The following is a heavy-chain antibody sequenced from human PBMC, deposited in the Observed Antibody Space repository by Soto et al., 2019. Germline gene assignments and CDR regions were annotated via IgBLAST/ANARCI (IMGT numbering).Heavy chain of an antibody. D-gene: IGHD5-18*01. CDR3: AKENVDTAMVQATGYGMDV. Sequence: EVQLVESGGGLVQPGRSLRLSCAASGFTFDDYAMHWVRQAPGKGLEWVSGISWNSGSIGYADSVKGRFTISRDNAKNSLYLQMNSLRAEDTALYYCAKENVDTAMVQATGYGMDVWGQGTTVTVCS. CDR1: GFTFDDYA. J-gene: IGHJ6*02. CDR2: ISWNSGSI. V-gene: IGHV3-9*01.